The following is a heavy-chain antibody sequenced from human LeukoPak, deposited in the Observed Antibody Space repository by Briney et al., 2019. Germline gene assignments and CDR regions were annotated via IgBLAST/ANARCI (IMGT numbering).Heavy chain of an antibody. CDR3: ATDRGWRTSGYYLYYFEY. CDR1: GFIFTNYF. D-gene: IGHD3-3*01. J-gene: IGHJ4*02. V-gene: IGHV3-7*01. CDR2: IKHDGSEK. Sequence: GGSLRLSCAASGFIFTNYFMGWVRQAPGKGLEWVASIKHDGSEKYYVDSVRGRFTISRDNTMNSLYLQMSSLRAEDTAVYYCATDRGWRTSGYYLYYFEYWGQGTLVTYSS.